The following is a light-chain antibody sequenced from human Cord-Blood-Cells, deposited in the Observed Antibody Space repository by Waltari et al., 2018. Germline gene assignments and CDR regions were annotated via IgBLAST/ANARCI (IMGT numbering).Light chain of an antibody. V-gene: IGLV3-1*01. CDR2: QDS. Sequence: SYELTQPPSVSVSPGQTASITCSGDKLGDKYACRDQQKPGQYPLLVIYQDSKRPSGIPERFSGSNSGNTATLTISGTQAMDEADYYCQAWDSSTVVFGGGTKLTVL. J-gene: IGLJ2*01. CDR1: KLGDKY. CDR3: QAWDSSTVV.